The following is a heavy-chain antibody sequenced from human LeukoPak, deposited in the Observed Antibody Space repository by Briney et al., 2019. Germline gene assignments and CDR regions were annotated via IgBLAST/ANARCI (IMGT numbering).Heavy chain of an antibody. J-gene: IGHJ4*02. CDR1: GFTFSSYA. Sequence: PGGSLRLSCAASGFTFSSYAMSWVRQPPGKGLEWIGEINHSGSTNYNPSLKSRVTISVDTSKNQFSLKLSSVTAADTAVYYCARGRSTVTGRYFDYWGQGTLVTVSS. CDR2: INHSGST. D-gene: IGHD4-17*01. CDR3: ARGRSTVTGRYFDY. V-gene: IGHV4-34*01.